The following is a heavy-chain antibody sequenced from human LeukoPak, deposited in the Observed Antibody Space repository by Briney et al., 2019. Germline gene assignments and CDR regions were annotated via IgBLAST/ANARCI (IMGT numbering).Heavy chain of an antibody. CDR3: GRGHWGLDY. V-gene: IGHV3-11*04. D-gene: IGHD7-27*01. J-gene: IGHJ4*02. Sequence: GGSLRLSCAVSGFTFSDSHMTWIRQAPGKGLEWVSYISNSGSSISYADSVKGRFTTSRDNAKNSLYLQMNSLRAEDTAVYYCGRGHWGLDYWGQGALVTVSS. CDR2: ISNSGSSI. CDR1: GFTFSDSH.